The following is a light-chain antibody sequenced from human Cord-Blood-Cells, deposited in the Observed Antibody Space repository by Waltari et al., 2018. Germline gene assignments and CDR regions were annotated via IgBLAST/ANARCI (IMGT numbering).Light chain of an antibody. CDR1: SSYVGGYNY. J-gene: IGLJ1*01. CDR3: SSYTSSSTLV. CDR2: AVS. Sequence: QSALTQPASVSGSPGQSITISCTGTSSYVGGYNYVSWYQQHPGKAPKLMIYAVSNRPSGVSNRFSGSKSGNTASLTISGLQAEDEADYYCSSYTSSSTLVFGTGTKVTVL. V-gene: IGLV2-14*01.